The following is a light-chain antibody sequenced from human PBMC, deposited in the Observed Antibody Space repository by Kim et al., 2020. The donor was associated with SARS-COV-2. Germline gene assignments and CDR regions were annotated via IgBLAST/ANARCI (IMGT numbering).Light chain of an antibody. Sequence: ASVGDRVNITCRASQRISTWLAWYQQKTGKAPKLLIYRASTLQSGVPSRFSGSGSGTDFTLPISSLQPDDFATYYCQQYNSYSRTFGRGTKVDIK. V-gene: IGKV1-5*03. CDR3: QQYNSYSRT. J-gene: IGKJ1*01. CDR2: RAS. CDR1: QRISTW.